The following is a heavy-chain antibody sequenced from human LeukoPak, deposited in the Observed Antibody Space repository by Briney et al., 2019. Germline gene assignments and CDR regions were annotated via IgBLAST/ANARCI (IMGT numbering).Heavy chain of an antibody. Sequence: ASVKVSCKVSGYTLTELSMHWVRQAPGKGLEWMGGFDPEDGETIYAQKFQGRVTMTEDTSTDTAYMELSSLRSEDTAVYYCATGNYYDSSGIYGPPTDYWGQGTLVTVSS. V-gene: IGHV1-24*01. CDR2: FDPEDGET. CDR1: GYTLTELS. D-gene: IGHD3-22*01. CDR3: ATGNYYDSSGIYGPPTDY. J-gene: IGHJ4*02.